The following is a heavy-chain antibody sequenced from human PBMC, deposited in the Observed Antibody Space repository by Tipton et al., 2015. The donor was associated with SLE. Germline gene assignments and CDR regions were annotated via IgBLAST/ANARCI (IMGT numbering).Heavy chain of an antibody. CDR2: IYTSGST. CDR1: GGSISSYY. J-gene: IGHJ4*02. Sequence: TLSLTCTVSGGSISSYYWGWIRQPAGKGLEWIGRIYTSGSTNYNPSLKSRVTISVDTSKNQFSLKLSSVTAAGTAVYYWAAEYSSGYSSGWYNWGQGTLVTVSS. D-gene: IGHD6-19*01. V-gene: IGHV4-4*07. CDR3: AAEYSSGYSSGWYN.